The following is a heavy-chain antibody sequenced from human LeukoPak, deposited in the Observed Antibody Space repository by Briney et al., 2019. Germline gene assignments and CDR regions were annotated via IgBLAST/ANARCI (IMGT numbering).Heavy chain of an antibody. Sequence: PGGSLRLSCAASGFTFDDYGMSWVRQAPGKGLEWVSGINWNGGSTGYADSVKGRFTISRDNAKNSLYLQMNSLSAEDTALYYCARDSKRYYDFWSGYGGTAEEYYFDYWGQGTLVTVSS. CDR2: INWNGGST. D-gene: IGHD3-3*01. V-gene: IGHV3-20*04. J-gene: IGHJ4*02. CDR3: ARDSKRYYDFWSGYGGTAEEYYFDY. CDR1: GFTFDDYG.